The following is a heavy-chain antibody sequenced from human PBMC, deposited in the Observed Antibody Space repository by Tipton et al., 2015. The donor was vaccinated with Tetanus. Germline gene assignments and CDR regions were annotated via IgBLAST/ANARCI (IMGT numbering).Heavy chain of an antibody. CDR3: AVRAVTGTPDY. V-gene: IGHV3-11*01. D-gene: IGHD6-19*01. J-gene: IGHJ4*02. CDR2: ISSSGTTI. Sequence: SLRLSCAVSGFTFSDYYMSWIRQTPGKGLEWVSYISSSGTTIYYTDSVKGRFTISRDNATNSLYLQMNSLRPEDTAVYYCAVRAVTGTPDYWGQGTVVTVSS. CDR1: GFTFSDYY.